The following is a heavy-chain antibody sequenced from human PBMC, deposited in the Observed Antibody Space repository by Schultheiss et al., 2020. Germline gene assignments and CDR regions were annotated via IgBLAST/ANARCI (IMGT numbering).Heavy chain of an antibody. J-gene: IGHJ6*02. Sequence: GGSLRLSCAASGFPFSSYSMNWVRQAPGKGLEWVSSISSSSSYIYYADSVKGRFTISRDNSKNTLYLQMNSLRAEDTAVYYCARYSSSSPDLYYYYGMDVWGQGTTVTVS. D-gene: IGHD6-6*01. CDR1: GFPFSSYS. CDR2: ISSSSSYI. V-gene: IGHV3-21*04. CDR3: ARYSSSSPDLYYYYGMDV.